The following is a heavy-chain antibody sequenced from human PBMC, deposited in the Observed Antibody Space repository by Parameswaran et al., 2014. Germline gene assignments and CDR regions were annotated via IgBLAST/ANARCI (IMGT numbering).Heavy chain of an antibody. CDR1: GGSISSGDYY. CDR3: ARDSGSGSFDY. D-gene: IGHD3-10*01. Sequence: SETLSLTCTVSGGSISSGDYYWSWIRQPPGKGLEWIGYIYYSGSTYYNPSLKSRVTISVDTSKNQFSLKLNSVTAADTAVYYCARDSGSGSFDYWGQGTLVTVSS. V-gene: IGHV4-30-4*01. J-gene: IGHJ4*02. CDR2: IYYSGST.